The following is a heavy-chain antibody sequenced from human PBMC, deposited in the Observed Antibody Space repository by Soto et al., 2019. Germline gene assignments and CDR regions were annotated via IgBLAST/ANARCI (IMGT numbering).Heavy chain of an antibody. Sequence: PGGSLRLSCAASGFTFSSYGMHWVRQAPGKGLEWVAVISYDGSNKYYADSVKGRFTISRDNSKNTLYLQMNGLRAEDTAVYYCAKAEEMATILGSIDYWGQGTLVTVSS. CDR2: ISYDGSNK. J-gene: IGHJ4*02. CDR3: AKAEEMATILGSIDY. V-gene: IGHV3-30*18. D-gene: IGHD5-12*01. CDR1: GFTFSSYG.